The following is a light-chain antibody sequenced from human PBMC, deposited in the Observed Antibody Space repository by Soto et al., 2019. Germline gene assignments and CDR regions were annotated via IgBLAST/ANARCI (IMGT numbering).Light chain of an antibody. Sequence: QSVLTQPPSASGTPGQRVTISCSGSSSDIGSNSVNWYQQLPGTAPKLLMDSNNQRPPGVPDRFSGSKSGTSASLAISGLQSEDEADYYCAAWDDSLYGGVFGGGTKLTVL. CDR2: SNN. J-gene: IGLJ3*02. CDR3: AAWDDSLYGGV. V-gene: IGLV1-44*01. CDR1: SSDIGSNS.